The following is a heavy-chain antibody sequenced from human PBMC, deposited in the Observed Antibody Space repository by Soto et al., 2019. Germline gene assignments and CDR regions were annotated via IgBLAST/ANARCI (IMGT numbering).Heavy chain of an antibody. D-gene: IGHD3-22*01. V-gene: IGHV1-8*01. CDR2: MNPNSGNT. CDR3: AIKYYYDSSGYWSPRAFDI. J-gene: IGHJ3*02. Sequence: ASVKVSCTASGYTFTSYDINWVRQATGQGLEWMGWMNPNSGNTGYAQKFQGRVTMTRNTSISTAYMELSSLRSEDTAVYYCAIKYYYDSSGYWSPRAFDIWGQGTMVTVSS. CDR1: GYTFTSYD.